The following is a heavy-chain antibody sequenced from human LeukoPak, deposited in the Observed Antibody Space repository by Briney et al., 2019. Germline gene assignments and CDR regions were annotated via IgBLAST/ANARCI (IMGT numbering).Heavy chain of an antibody. CDR3: ARDPVAAPNYYYYYYMDV. Sequence: PSETLSLTCTVSGGSISSGGYYWSRIRQPPGKGLEWIGYIYHSGSTYYNPSLKSRVTISVDRSKNQFSLKLSSVTAADTAVYYCARDPVAAPNYYYYYYMDVWGKGTTVTVSS. D-gene: IGHD6-6*01. V-gene: IGHV4-30-2*01. CDR2: IYHSGST. CDR1: GGSISSGGYY. J-gene: IGHJ6*03.